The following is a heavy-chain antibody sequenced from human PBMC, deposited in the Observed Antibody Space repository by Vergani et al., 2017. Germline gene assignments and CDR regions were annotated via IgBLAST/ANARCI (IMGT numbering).Heavy chain of an antibody. J-gene: IGHJ4*02. CDR1: GFTFSSYG. V-gene: IGHV3-33*01. CDR2: IWYDGSNK. CDR3: AREYGSEIAARRSGGDYFDY. D-gene: IGHD6-6*01. Sequence: QVQLVESGGGVVQPGRSLRLSCAASGFTFSSYGMHWVRQAPGKGLEWVAVIWYDGSNKYYADSVKGRFTISRDNSKNTLYLQMNSLRAEDTAVYYCAREYGSEIAARRSGGDYFDYWGQGTLVTVSS.